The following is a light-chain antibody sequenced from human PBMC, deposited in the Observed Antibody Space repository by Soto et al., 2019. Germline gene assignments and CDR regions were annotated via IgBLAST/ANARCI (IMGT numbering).Light chain of an antibody. CDR3: QKYNSARL. CDR2: AAS. J-gene: IGKJ2*01. V-gene: IGKV1-27*01. CDR1: QGISNY. Sequence: DIPMTQSPSSLSASVGDRVTITCRASQGISNYLAWYQQKPGKVPKLLIYAASTLQSGVPSRFSGSGSGTDFTLTISSLQPEDVATYYCQKYNSARLFGQGTKLEIK.